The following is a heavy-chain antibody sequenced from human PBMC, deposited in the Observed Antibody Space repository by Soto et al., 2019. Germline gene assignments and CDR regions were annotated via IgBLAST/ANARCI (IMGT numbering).Heavy chain of an antibody. V-gene: IGHV1-69*13. CDR1: GDMFDTYT. Sequence: ASVKVSCKASGDMFDTYTITWMRQAPGRGLEWVGGIIPRSAKSNYAQKFEGRVTITADESTSTAYMELSSLRSEDTAVYYCARDPEFIAVAGDDAFDIWGQGTMVTVSS. D-gene: IGHD6-19*01. CDR2: IIPRSAKS. J-gene: IGHJ3*02. CDR3: ARDPEFIAVAGDDAFDI.